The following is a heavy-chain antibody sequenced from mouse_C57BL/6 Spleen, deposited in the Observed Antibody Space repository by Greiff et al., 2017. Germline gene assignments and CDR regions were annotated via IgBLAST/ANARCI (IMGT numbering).Heavy chain of an antibody. V-gene: IGHV1-76*01. J-gene: IGHJ3*01. CDR1: GYTFTDYY. CDR2: IYPGSGNT. CDR3: ARGEKYDYDWFAY. D-gene: IGHD2-4*01. Sequence: QVHVKQSGAELVRPGASVKLSCKASGYTFTDYYINWVKQRPGQGLEWIARIYPGSGNTYYNEKFKGKATLTAEKSSSTAYMQLSSLTSEDSAVYFCARGEKYDYDWFAYWGQGTLVTVSA.